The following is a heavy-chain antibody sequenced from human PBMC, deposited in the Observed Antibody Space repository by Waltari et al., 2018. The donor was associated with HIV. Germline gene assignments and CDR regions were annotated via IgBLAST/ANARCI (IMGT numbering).Heavy chain of an antibody. CDR1: GGSISSSSYY. Sequence: QLQLQESGPELVKPSETLSLTCTVSGGSISSSSYYWGWIRQPPGKGLEWIGRIYYSGSTYYNPSLKSRVTISVDTSKNQFSLKLSSVTAADTAVYYCARVQTGVDTAMVNRYFDLWGRGTLVTVSS. CDR2: IYYSGST. J-gene: IGHJ2*01. D-gene: IGHD5-18*01. CDR3: ARVQTGVDTAMVNRYFDL. V-gene: IGHV4-39*01.